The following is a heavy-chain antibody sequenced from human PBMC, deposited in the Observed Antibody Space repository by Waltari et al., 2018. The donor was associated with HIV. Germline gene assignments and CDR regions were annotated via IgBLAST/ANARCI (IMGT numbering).Heavy chain of an antibody. Sequence: EVRLLESGGGLVRPGGSLRLSCAASGFRFSDYNMNWVRQGPGKGLEWVAAIGSLQKFIHYADSVKGRFTVSRDNAKNSLYLQMNSLTAEDTAVYYCARGPSSGWSWFDPWGQGTLVTVSS. CDR3: ARGPSSGWSWFDP. D-gene: IGHD6-19*01. CDR1: GFRFSDYN. V-gene: IGHV3-21*01. CDR2: IGSLQKFI. J-gene: IGHJ5*02.